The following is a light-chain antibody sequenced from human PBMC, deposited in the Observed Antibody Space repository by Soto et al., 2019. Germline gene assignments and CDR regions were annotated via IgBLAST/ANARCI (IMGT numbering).Light chain of an antibody. CDR2: GAS. Sequence: IELTQSPPFLSASVGDRVTITCRADEGFTTYLAWYQQQPGKAPKVLIYGASTLQNGVPPRFSGSGSGTEFTLTISSLQPEDFATYYCQQVKSFPLTFGGGTKVEVK. J-gene: IGKJ4*01. CDR3: QQVKSFPLT. V-gene: IGKV1-9*01. CDR1: EGFTTY.